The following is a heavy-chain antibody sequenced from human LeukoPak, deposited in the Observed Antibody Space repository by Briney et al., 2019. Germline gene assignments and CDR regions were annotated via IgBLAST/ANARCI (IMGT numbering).Heavy chain of an antibody. V-gene: IGHV3-7*03. CDR1: GFTFSSYW. Sequence: GGSLRLSCAASGFTFSSYWMSWVRQAPGKGLEWVANIKQDGSEKYYVDSVKGRFTISRDNSKNTLYLQMNSLRAEDTAVYYCAKRSGYYPDAFDIWGQGTMVTVSS. CDR2: IKQDGSEK. D-gene: IGHD3-22*01. J-gene: IGHJ3*02. CDR3: AKRSGYYPDAFDI.